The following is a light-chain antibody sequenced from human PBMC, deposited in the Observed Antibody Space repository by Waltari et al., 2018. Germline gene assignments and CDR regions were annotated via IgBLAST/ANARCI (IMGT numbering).Light chain of an antibody. CDR1: REDIGTYDH. CDR3: CSYAGSYTSL. V-gene: IGLV2-11*01. CDR2: DVF. J-gene: IGLJ2*01. Sequence: QSALTQPRSVSGSPGQSVTISCPGSREDIGTYDHVSWYQHHPGEAPKLIIHDVFKRPSGVPNRFSGSKSGNTASLTISGLQADDEADYYCCSYAGSYTSLFGGGTKLTVL.